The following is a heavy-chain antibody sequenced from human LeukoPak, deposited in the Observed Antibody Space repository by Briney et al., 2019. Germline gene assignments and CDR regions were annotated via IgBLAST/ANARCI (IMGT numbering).Heavy chain of an antibody. J-gene: IGHJ4*02. CDR3: ARDRGSSGWYSSIDY. CDR1: GFTFSNYD. Sequence: PGGSLRLSCAASGFTFSNYDMHWVRQAPGKGLEWVAVISYDGSNKYYADSVKGRFTISRDNSKNTLYLQMNSLRAEDTAVYYCARDRGSSGWYSSIDYWGQGTLVTVSS. CDR2: ISYDGSNK. D-gene: IGHD6-19*01. V-gene: IGHV3-30-3*01.